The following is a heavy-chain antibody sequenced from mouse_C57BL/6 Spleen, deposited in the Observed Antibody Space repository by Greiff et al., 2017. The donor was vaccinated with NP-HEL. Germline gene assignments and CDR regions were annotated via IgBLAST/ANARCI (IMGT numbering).Heavy chain of an antibody. J-gene: IGHJ1*03. Sequence: QVQLQQPGAELVKPGASVKMSCKASGYTFTSYWITWVKQRPGQGLEWIGDIYPGSGSTNYNETFKSKATLTVDTSSSTAYMQLSSLTSEDSAVYYCARGGTTVVTHWYFDGWGTGTTVTVSS. V-gene: IGHV1-55*01. CDR1: GYTFTSYW. CDR3: ARGGTTVVTHWYFDG. CDR2: IYPGSGST. D-gene: IGHD1-1*01.